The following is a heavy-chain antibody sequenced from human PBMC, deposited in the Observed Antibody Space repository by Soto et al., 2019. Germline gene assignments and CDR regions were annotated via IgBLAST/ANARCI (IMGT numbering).Heavy chain of an antibody. CDR1: GFSFSSYS. Sequence: GGSLRLSCAASGFSFSSYSMTWVRQAPGKGLEWVSCISSSSSAIYYADSVKGRFTISRDNAKNSLYLQMNSLRDEDTAVYYCAREVKYLRDYYYYYGTDVWGQGTTVTVSS. D-gene: IGHD4-17*01. J-gene: IGHJ6*02. V-gene: IGHV3-48*02. CDR3: AREVKYLRDYYYYYGTDV. CDR2: ISSSSSAI.